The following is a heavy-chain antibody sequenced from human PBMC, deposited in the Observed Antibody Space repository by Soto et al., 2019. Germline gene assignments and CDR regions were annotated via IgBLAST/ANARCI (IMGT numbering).Heavy chain of an antibody. CDR3: ARTVVVTGHDY. Sequence: SVKVSCTASGYTFTSYGISWVRQAPGQGLEWMGWVSAYNGNTNYAPKLQGRVTMTTDTSTRTAYLELRSLRSDDTAVYYCARTVVVTGHDYWGQGTLVTVSS. D-gene: IGHD2-21*02. CDR2: VSAYNGNT. J-gene: IGHJ4*02. V-gene: IGHV1-18*04. CDR1: GYTFTSYG.